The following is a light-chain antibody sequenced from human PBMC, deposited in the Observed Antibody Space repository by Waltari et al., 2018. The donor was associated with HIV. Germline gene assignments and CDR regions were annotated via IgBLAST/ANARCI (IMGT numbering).Light chain of an antibody. CDR2: KVS. Sequence: DVVMTQSPLSLPVTLGQPASISCRSSQSLVYSDENTSLSWLQQRPGQSPRRLIYKVSNRDSGVPDRFSGSGSGTDFTLKISRVEAEDVGVYYCMQATQWPYTFGQGTKLEIK. CDR1: QSLVYSDENTS. J-gene: IGKJ2*01. CDR3: MQATQWPYT. V-gene: IGKV2-30*01.